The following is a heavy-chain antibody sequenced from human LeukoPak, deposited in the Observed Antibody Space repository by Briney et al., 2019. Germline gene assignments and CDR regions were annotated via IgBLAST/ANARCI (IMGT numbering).Heavy chain of an antibody. Sequence: GASVKVSCKASGYPFTGYYMHWVRQAPGQGLEWMGWINPNSGGTNYAQKFQGRVTMTRDTSISTAYMELSRLRSDDTAVYYCARDWSGYSSGWYGDYWGQGTLVTVSS. CDR2: INPNSGGT. CDR1: GYPFTGYY. D-gene: IGHD6-19*01. V-gene: IGHV1-2*02. CDR3: ARDWSGYSSGWYGDY. J-gene: IGHJ4*02.